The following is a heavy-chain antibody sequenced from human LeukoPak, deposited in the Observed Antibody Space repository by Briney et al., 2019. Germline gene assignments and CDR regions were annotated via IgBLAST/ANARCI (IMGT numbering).Heavy chain of an antibody. CDR1: GFTFSSYS. D-gene: IGHD6-19*01. CDR2: ISGSSSYI. J-gene: IGHJ6*03. V-gene: IGHV3-21*01. CDR3: ARDQAAYSSGWYFHYYYYMDV. Sequence: GGSLRLSCAASGFTFSSYSMNWVRQAPGKGLEWVSSISGSSSYIYYADSVKGRFTISRDNAKNSLYLQMNSLRAEDTAVYYCARDQAAYSSGWYFHYYYYMDVWGKGTTVTVSS.